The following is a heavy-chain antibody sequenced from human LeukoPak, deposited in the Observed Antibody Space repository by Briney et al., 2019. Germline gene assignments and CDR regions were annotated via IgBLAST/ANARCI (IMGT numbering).Heavy chain of an antibody. CDR1: GYTFTSYG. CDR3: AREGRLTGYFGGLGFNY. V-gene: IGHV1-18*01. CDR2: ISAYNDNT. J-gene: IGHJ4*02. Sequence: ASVTVSCKASGYTFTSYGISWVRQAPGQGLEWMGWISAYNDNTNYAQKLQGRVTMTTDTSTSTAYMELRSLRSDDTAVYYCAREGRLTGYFGGLGFNYWGQGILVTVSS. D-gene: IGHD6-19*01.